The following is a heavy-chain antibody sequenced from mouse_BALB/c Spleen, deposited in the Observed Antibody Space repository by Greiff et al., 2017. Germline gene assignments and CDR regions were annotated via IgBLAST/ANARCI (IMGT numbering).Heavy chain of an antibody. Sequence: LVKPGASVKISCKASGYSFTGYYMHWVKQSHGKSLEWIGYISCYNGATSYNQKFKGKATFTVDTSTSTAYLQFNSLTSEDSAVYYCARKRYDGYYDYWGQGTTLTVSS. V-gene: IGHV1S34*01. CDR1: GYSFTGYY. D-gene: IGHD2-3*01. J-gene: IGHJ2*01. CDR3: ARKRYDGYYDY. CDR2: ISCYNGAT.